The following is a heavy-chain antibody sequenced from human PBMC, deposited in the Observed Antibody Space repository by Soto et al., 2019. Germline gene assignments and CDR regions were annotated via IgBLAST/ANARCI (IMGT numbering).Heavy chain of an antibody. CDR2: IRSKAYGGTT. Sequence: PGGSLRLSCTASGFTFGDYAMSWVRQAPGKGLEWVGFIRSKAYGGTTEYAASVKGRFTISRDDSKSIAYLQMNSLKTEDTAVYYCNARENYDFWSGPGHYWGQGTLVTSPQ. CDR1: GFTFGDYA. V-gene: IGHV3-49*04. CDR3: NARENYDFWSGPGHY. J-gene: IGHJ4*02. D-gene: IGHD3-3*01.